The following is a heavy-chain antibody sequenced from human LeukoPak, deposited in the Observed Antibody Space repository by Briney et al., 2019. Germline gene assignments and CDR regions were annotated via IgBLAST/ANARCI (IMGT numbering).Heavy chain of an antibody. CDR3: ATRTYRYSSGWYDAFDI. D-gene: IGHD6-19*01. V-gene: IGHV3-7*01. CDR2: IKQDGSEK. J-gene: IGHJ3*02. Sequence: GGSLRLSCAASGFTFSSYWMSWVRQAPGKGLEWVANIKQDGSEKYYVDSVKGRFTISRDNAKNSLYLQMNSLRAEDTAVYYCATRTYRYSSGWYDAFDIWGQGTMVTVSS. CDR1: GFTFSSYW.